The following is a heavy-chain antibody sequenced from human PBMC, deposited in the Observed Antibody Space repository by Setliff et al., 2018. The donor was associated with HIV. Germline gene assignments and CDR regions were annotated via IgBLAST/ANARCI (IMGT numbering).Heavy chain of an antibody. CDR3: TEYSSSSGWFDP. Sequence: ASVKVSCKASGYIFGNYGINWVRQAPGQGLEWMGWISGHNGNTNSAQKVQGRVIMTTDTSTSTAYMELRSLRSDDTAVYYCTEYSSSSGWFDPWGQGTLVTVSS. D-gene: IGHD6-6*01. J-gene: IGHJ5*02. CDR1: GYIFGNYG. CDR2: ISGHNGNT. V-gene: IGHV1-18*01.